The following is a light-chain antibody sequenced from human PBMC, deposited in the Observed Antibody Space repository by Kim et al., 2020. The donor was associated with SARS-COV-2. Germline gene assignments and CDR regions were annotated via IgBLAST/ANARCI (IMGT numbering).Light chain of an antibody. CDR2: GKN. CDR1: SLRSYY. CDR3: NSRDNNNNVV. Sequence: ALGQTVRITCQGDSLRSYYATWYQQKPGQAPILVIYGKNDRPSGIPDRFSGSGSGNTASLTITGTQAGDEADYYCNSRDNNNNVVFGGGTQLTVL. V-gene: IGLV3-19*01. J-gene: IGLJ2*01.